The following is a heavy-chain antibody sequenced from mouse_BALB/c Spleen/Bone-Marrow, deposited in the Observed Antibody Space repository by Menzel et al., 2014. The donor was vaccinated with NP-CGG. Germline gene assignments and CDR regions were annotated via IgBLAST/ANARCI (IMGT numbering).Heavy chain of an antibody. V-gene: IGHV1-61*01. Sequence: VQLQQSGAELVRPGASVKLSCKASGYSFTSYWMNWVKQRPGQGLAWIGMIHPSDTETRLNQRFKDKATLTVDKSSSTAYMQLSSPTSEDSAVYYCARLEGNYGSTFAYWGQGTLVTVSA. D-gene: IGHD1-1*01. CDR1: GYSFTSYW. J-gene: IGHJ3*01. CDR3: ARLEGNYGSTFAY. CDR2: IHPSDTET.